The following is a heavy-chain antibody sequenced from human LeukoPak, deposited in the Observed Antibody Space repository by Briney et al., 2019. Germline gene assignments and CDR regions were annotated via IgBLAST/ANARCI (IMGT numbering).Heavy chain of an antibody. CDR2: IYWDDEK. Sequence: ESGPTLVNPTQTLTLTCTFSGFSLSTTGVGVAWIRRPPGKALEWLALIYWDDEKRYSPSLKSRLTITKDTSKNQVVLTMTNMDPVDTATYYCAHFSLSGSGSYHFDYWGQGTLVTFSS. CDR3: AHFSLSGSGSYHFDY. CDR1: GFSLSTTGVG. V-gene: IGHV2-5*02. D-gene: IGHD3-10*01. J-gene: IGHJ4*02.